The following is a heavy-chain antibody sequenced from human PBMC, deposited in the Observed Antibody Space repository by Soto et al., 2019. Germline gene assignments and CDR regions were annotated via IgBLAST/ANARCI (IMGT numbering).Heavy chain of an antibody. Sequence: PGGSLRLSCAASGFNVMSYWMSWVRQAPVKGLEWVASIKEDGSEIYYLHSVRGRFSISRDSAGNALHLTMNYLSAEDTGVYFCARDIGFDYVNWGQGTLVTVSS. V-gene: IGHV3-7*01. CDR2: IKEDGSEI. CDR3: ARDIGFDYVN. J-gene: IGHJ4*02. D-gene: IGHD3-16*01. CDR1: GFNVMSYW.